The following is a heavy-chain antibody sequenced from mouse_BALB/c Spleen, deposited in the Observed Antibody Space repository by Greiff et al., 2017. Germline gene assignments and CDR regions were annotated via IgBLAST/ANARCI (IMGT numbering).Heavy chain of an antibody. D-gene: IGHD1-1*01. J-gene: IGHJ4*01. CDR1: GFSLTSYG. CDR2: IWGDGST. Sequence: VKVEESGPGLVAPSQSLSITCTVSGFSLTSYGVSWVRQPPGKGLEWLGVIWGDGSTNYHSALISRLSISKDNSKSQVFLKLNSLQTDDTATYYCAKPNVFYYPYAMDYWGQGTSVTVSS. V-gene: IGHV2-3*01. CDR3: AKPNVFYYPYAMDY.